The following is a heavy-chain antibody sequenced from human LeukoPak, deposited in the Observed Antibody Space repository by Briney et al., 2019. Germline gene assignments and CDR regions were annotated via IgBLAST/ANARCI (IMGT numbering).Heavy chain of an antibody. J-gene: IGHJ4*02. Sequence: PGGSLRLSCAASGFTFSSYAMSWVRQAPGKGLEWVSAISGSGGSTYYADSVKGRFTISRDNSKNTLYLQVNSLRAEDTAVYYCATFQGASRSYVYWGQGTLVTVSS. CDR2: ISGSGGST. V-gene: IGHV3-23*01. CDR1: GFTFSSYA. CDR3: ATFQGASRSYVY. D-gene: IGHD3-10*01.